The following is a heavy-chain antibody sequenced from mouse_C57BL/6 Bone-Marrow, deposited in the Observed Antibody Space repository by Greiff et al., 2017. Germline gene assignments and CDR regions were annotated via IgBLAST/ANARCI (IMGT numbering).Heavy chain of an antibody. CDR3: ASFDGNYFDF. V-gene: IGHV14-4*01. J-gene: IGHJ2*01. CDR2: IDPEIGDT. D-gene: IGHD2-3*01. CDR1: GFNIKDDY. Sequence: EVQLVESGAELVRPGASVKLSCTASGFNIKDDYIHWVKQRPEQGLEWIGWIDPEIGDTEYDSKFQGKATITSDTSSNTAYLQLSSLTSEDTAVYYCASFDGNYFDFWGQGTPLTVAS.